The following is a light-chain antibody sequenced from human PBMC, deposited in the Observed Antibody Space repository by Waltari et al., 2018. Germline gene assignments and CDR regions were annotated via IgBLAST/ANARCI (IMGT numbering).Light chain of an antibody. J-gene: IGKJ1*01. V-gene: IGKV3-15*01. CDR3: QQYNKWPPWA. Sequence: EIVMTQSPATLSVSPGERATLSCRASQSVSSNLAWYQQKPGQAPRLLIYGASSRATGIPARFSGSGSGTDFTLTISSLQSEDFALYYFQQYNKWPPWAFGQGTKVEIK. CDR2: GAS. CDR1: QSVSSN.